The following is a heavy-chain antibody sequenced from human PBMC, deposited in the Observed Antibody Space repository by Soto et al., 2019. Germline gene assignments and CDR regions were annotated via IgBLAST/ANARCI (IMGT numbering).Heavy chain of an antibody. Sequence: QVQLVQSGAEVKKPGSSVKVSCKASGGTFSSYTISWVRQAPGQGLEWMGRIIPILGIANYAQKFQGRVTITADKSTNTAYMELSSLRSEDTAVYYCARDGPYCSGGSCYLGCFDYWGQGTLVTVSS. CDR3: ARDGPYCSGGSCYLGCFDY. CDR1: GGTFSSYT. CDR2: IIPILGIA. V-gene: IGHV1-69*08. D-gene: IGHD2-15*01. J-gene: IGHJ4*02.